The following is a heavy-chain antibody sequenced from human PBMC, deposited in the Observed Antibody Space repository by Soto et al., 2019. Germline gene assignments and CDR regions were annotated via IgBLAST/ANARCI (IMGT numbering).Heavy chain of an antibody. CDR1: GGSVSDYY. Sequence: QVQLRQWGAGLSKTSETLSLTCAVYGGSVSDYYWSWIRQPPGKGLEWIGEVNHSGSTNYNPSLKSRVTISVETSKNQFSLKLSSVTAADTAVYYCARRVTVTYYFDYWAQGTLVTVSS. V-gene: IGHV4-34*01. J-gene: IGHJ4*02. CDR2: VNHSGST. D-gene: IGHD4-17*01. CDR3: ARRVTVTYYFDY.